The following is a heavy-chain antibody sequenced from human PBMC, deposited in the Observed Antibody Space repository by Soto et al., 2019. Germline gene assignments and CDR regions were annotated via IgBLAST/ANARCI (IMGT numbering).Heavy chain of an antibody. CDR3: ARSSDSSSLPPGY. CDR2: IIPLFRTA. CDR1: GGSFSSYA. J-gene: IGHJ4*02. Sequence: QVQLVQSGAEVKKPGSSVKVSCKASGGSFSSYAISWVRQAPGDGLEWMGGIIPLFRTANYAQKFQGRVTITADESTSTAYMELSSLRSEDTAVYYCARSSDSSSLPPGYWGQGTLVTVSS. D-gene: IGHD3-22*01. V-gene: IGHV1-69*12.